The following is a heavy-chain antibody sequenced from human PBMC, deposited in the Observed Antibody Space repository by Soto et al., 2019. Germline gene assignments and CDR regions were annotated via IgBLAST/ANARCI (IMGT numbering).Heavy chain of an antibody. Sequence: SETLSLTCTVSGGSISSYYWSWIRQPPGKGLEWIGYIYYSGSTNYNPSLKSRVTISVDTSKNQFSLKLSSVTAAGTAVYYCARGGQTRDYYYYMDVWGKGTTVTVSS. CDR1: GGSISSYY. V-gene: IGHV4-59*01. D-gene: IGHD3-16*01. CDR3: ARGGQTRDYYYYMDV. J-gene: IGHJ6*03. CDR2: IYYSGST.